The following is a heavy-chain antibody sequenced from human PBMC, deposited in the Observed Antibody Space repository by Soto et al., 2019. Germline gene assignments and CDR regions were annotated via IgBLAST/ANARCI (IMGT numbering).Heavy chain of an antibody. D-gene: IGHD2-15*01. V-gene: IGHV4-34*01. J-gene: IGHJ6*03. CDR1: GGSFSGYY. CDR2: INHSGST. Sequence: SETLSLTCAVYGGSFSGYYRSWIRQPPGKGLEWIGEINHSGSTNYNPSLKSRVTISVDTSKNQFSLKLSSVTAADTAVYYCARVVVVAATTPYYYYYYMDVWGKGTTVTVSS. CDR3: ARVVVVAATTPYYYYYYMDV.